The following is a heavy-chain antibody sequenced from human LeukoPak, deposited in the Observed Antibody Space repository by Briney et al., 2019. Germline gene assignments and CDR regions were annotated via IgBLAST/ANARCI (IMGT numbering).Heavy chain of an antibody. D-gene: IGHD7-27*01. Sequence: PSETLSLTCTVSGGSISTYYWSWIRQPPGKGLEWIGYIYYRGSANYNPSLKSRVTISVDTSKNQFSLKLSSVTAADTAVYYCARHAGDRGFDYWGQGTLVTVSS. CDR2: IYYRGSA. J-gene: IGHJ4*02. CDR3: ARHAGDRGFDY. V-gene: IGHV4-59*08. CDR1: GGSISTYY.